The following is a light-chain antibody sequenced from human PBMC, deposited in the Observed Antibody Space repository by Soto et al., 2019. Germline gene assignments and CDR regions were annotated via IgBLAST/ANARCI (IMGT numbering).Light chain of an antibody. CDR2: DVS. V-gene: IGLV2-11*01. J-gene: IGLJ2*01. CDR3: SSYAGRNNLV. CDR1: SSDVGGYNY. Sequence: QSALTQPRSVSGSPGQSVTISCTGTSSDVGGYNYVSWYQQHPGKAPKFMIYDVSKRPSGVPDRFSGSKSGNTASLTVSGLQADDEAAYYCSSYAGRNNLVFGGGTKLTVL.